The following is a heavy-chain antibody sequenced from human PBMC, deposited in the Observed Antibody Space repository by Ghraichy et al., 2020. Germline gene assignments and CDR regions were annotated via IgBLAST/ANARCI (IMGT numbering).Heavy chain of an antibody. J-gene: IGHJ2*01. D-gene: IGHD3-16*01. CDR3: ARDTYLGRYFDL. V-gene: IGHV3-11*01. Sequence: GGSLRLSCAASGFTFSDYYMTWIRQAPGEGLEWISYITSSGSGSTIYYADSVKGRFSISRDNAKNSLFLQMNSLRADDTAVYYCARDTYLGRYFDLWGRGTLVAVSS. CDR1: GFTFSDYY. CDR2: ITSSGSGSTI.